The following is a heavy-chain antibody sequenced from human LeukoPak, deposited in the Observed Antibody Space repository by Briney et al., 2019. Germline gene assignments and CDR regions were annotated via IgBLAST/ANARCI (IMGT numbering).Heavy chain of an antibody. J-gene: IGHJ6*04. Sequence: PSETLSLTGAVYGGSFSGYYWSWIRQPPGKGLDWIGEINHSGSTNYNPSLKSRVTISVATSKNQFSLKLSSVTAADTAVYYCARRITMVRGHYGMDVWGKGTTVTVSS. CDR2: INHSGST. D-gene: IGHD3-10*01. V-gene: IGHV4-34*01. CDR1: GGSFSGYY. CDR3: ARRITMVRGHYGMDV.